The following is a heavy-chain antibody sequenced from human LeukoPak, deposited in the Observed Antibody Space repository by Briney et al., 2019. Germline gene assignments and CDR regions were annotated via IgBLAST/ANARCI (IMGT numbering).Heavy chain of an antibody. CDR1: GGSISSYY. V-gene: IGHV4-59*01. Sequence: PSETLSLTCTVSGGSISSYYWSWIRQPPGKGLEWIGYIYYSGSTNYNPSLKSRVTISVDTSKNQFSLKLSSVTAADTAVYYCARDKGDYAGFDYWGQGTLVTVSS. J-gene: IGHJ4*02. D-gene: IGHD4-23*01. CDR2: IYYSGST. CDR3: ARDKGDYAGFDY.